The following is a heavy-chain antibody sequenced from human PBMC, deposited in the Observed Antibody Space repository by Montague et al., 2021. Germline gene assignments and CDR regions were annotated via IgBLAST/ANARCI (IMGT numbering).Heavy chain of an antibody. CDR1: GFSLATSGMG. Sequence: PALVKPTQTLTLTCTFSGFSLATSGMGVAWLRQPPGKALEWLALIFWDDDKRFSPSLKSRLTITKDTTKNQVVLRLTNMDPVDTATYFCAHKIAAPKASDGFSVWGQGTVVTVSA. CDR3: AHKIAAPKASDGFSV. D-gene: IGHD6-13*01. J-gene: IGHJ4*03. V-gene: IGHV2-5*02. CDR2: IFWDDDK.